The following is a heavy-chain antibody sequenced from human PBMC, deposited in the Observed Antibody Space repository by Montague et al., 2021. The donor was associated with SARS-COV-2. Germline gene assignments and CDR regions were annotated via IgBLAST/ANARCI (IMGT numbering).Heavy chain of an antibody. CDR2: ITGTNNGI. CDR1: GFTFSDFY. Sequence: SLRLSCAGSGFTFSDFYINWVRQAPGKGLEWLSFITGTNNGIRYSGSVKGRFTVSRDNAHSSVYLHLDSLTAEDTAVYYCARSLFYGSGGYFDFWGQGTLVAVSS. D-gene: IGHD3-10*01. J-gene: IGHJ4*02. CDR3: ARSLFYGSGGYFDF. V-gene: IGHV3-11*03.